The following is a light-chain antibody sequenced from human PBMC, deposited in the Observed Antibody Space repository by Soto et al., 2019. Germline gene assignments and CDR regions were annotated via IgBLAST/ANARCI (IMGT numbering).Light chain of an antibody. CDR3: AAWDDSLSGRV. CDR1: SSNIGSNY. V-gene: IGLV1-47*01. J-gene: IGLJ2*01. CDR2: RNN. Sequence: SVLTQPPSASGPPGQRVTISCSGRSSNIGSNYVYWYQQLPGTAPKLLIYRNNQRPSGVPDRFSGSKSGTSASLAISGLRSEDEADYYCAAWDDSLSGRVFGGGTKLTVL.